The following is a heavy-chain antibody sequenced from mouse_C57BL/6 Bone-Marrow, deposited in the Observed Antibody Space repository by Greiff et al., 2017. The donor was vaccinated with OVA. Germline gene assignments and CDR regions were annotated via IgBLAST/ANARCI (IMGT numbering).Heavy chain of an antibody. CDR3: VRQGYYYGSNYFDY. Sequence: EVQVVESGGGLVQPKGSLKLSCAASGFSFNTYAMNWVRQAPGKGLEWVARIRSKSNNYATYYADSVKDRFTISRDDSESMLYLQMNNLKTEDTAMYYCVRQGYYYGSNYFDYWGQGTTLTVSS. V-gene: IGHV10-1*01. D-gene: IGHD1-1*01. J-gene: IGHJ2*01. CDR1: GFSFNTYA. CDR2: IRSKSNNYAT.